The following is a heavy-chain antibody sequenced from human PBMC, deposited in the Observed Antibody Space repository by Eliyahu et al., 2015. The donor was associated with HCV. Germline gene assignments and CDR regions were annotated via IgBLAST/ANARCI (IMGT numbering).Heavy chain of an antibody. D-gene: IGHD4/OR15-4a*01. J-gene: IGHJ4*02. CDR1: GYTFTDYA. V-gene: IGHV1-3*01. Sequence: QVQLVQSGAEVKKPGASVTLSCKASGYTFTDYAIQWVRQAPGQTFEWLGWINAGPGGQQSSHKFRDRPTMTTDTSTNTASLELRSLRSDDTAVYFCTREYGGKYHFWGQGSLITVST. CDR3: TREYGGKYHF. CDR2: INAGPGGQ.